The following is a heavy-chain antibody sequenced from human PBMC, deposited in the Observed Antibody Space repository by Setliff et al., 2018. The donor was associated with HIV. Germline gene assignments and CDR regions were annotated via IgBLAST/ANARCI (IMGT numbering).Heavy chain of an antibody. V-gene: IGHV1-2*06. D-gene: IGHD2-8*01. J-gene: IGHJ3*02. CDR1: GYTFTGYF. CDR3: ATKLHCTNGVCLDAFDI. Sequence: PSVKVSCKASGYTFTGYFLHWVRQAPGQGLEWMGRINPNSGGTNYAQKFQGRVTMTRDTSISTAYMELSRLRSDDTAVYYCATKLHCTNGVCLDAFDIWGQGTMVT. CDR2: INPNSGGT.